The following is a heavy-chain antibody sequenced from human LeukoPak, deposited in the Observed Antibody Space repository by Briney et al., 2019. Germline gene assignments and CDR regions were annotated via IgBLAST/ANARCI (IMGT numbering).Heavy chain of an antibody. CDR1: GYTFTSYC. CDR3: ARVRSSWPYYFDY. Sequence: ASVKVSCKASGYTFTSYCMHWVRQAPGQGLEWVGIINPSGGSTSYAQKFQGRVTTTRDMSTSTVYMEPSSLRSEDTAVYYCARVRSSWPYYFDYWGQGTLVTVSS. V-gene: IGHV1-46*01. J-gene: IGHJ4*02. CDR2: INPSGGST. D-gene: IGHD6-13*01.